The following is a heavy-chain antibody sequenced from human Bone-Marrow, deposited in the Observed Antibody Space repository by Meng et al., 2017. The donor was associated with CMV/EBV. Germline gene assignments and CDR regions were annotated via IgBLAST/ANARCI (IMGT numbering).Heavy chain of an antibody. CDR1: GFTFSSYG. CDR3: AKILLHQQGVDDAFDI. Sequence: GESLKISCAASGFTFSSYGMHWVRQAPGKGLEWVAFIRYDGSNKYYADSVKGRFTISRDNFKNTLYLQMNSLRAEDTAVYYCAKILLHQQGVDDAFDIWGQGTMVTGSS. J-gene: IGHJ3*02. D-gene: IGHD6-13*01. V-gene: IGHV3-30*02. CDR2: IRYDGSNK.